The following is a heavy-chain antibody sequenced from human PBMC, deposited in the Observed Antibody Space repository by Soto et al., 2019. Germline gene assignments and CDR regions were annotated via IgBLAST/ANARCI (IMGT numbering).Heavy chain of an antibody. CDR1: GFPFSSFG. D-gene: IGHD1-20*01. CDR3: VRRAITATTNWGAFDV. CDR2: VSPGGDVS. V-gene: IGHV3-23*01. J-gene: IGHJ3*01. Sequence: PGGSLRLSCFVSGFPFSSFGMHWVRQAPGKGLEWVSSVSPGGDVSHYTDSVKGRFTISRDNSRRTLHLQMDSLRAEDAAVYFCVRRAITATTNWGAFDVWGQGTVVTVSS.